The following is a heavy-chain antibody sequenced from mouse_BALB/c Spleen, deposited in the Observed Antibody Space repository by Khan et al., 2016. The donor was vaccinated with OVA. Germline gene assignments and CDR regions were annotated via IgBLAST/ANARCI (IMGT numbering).Heavy chain of an antibody. CDR1: GFSLTNYG. Sequence: QVQLKESGPGLAVPSQSLSITCTISGFSLTNYGVHWVRQPPGKGLEWLAVIWNDGSTTYNSALQSRLTITKDNSQSQVILKMNSLQTDDTAIYFCARQPYYHYNIMDYWGQGTSVTVSS. J-gene: IGHJ4*01. CDR2: IWNDGST. CDR3: ARQPYYHYNIMDY. V-gene: IGHV2-6-1*01. D-gene: IGHD2-10*01.